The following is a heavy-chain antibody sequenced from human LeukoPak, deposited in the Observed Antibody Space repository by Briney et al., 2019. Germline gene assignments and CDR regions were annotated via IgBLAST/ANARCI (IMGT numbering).Heavy chain of an antibody. CDR1: GFTFSSYG. CDR3: AKDSEWLRFNGMDV. D-gene: IGHD5-12*01. J-gene: IGHJ6*02. CDR2: IRYDGSNK. V-gene: IGHV3-30*02. Sequence: PGGSLRLSCAASGFTFSSYGMHWVRQAPGKGLEWVAFIRYDGSNKYYADSVKGRFTISRDNAKNSLYLQMNSLRAEDTALYYCAKDSEWLRFNGMDVWGQGTTVTVSS.